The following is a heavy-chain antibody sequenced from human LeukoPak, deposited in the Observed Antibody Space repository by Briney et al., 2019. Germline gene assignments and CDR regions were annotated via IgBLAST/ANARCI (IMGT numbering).Heavy chain of an antibody. CDR1: GYTFTSYY. CDR2: INPSGGST. Sequence: ASVKVSCKASGYTFTSYYMHWVRQAPGQGLEWMGIINPSGGSTSYAQKFQGRVTMTRDTSTSTVYMELSSLRSEDTAVYSCARGSRAVYPNYSYYYGMDVWGQGTTVTVSS. D-gene: IGHD5/OR15-5a*01. CDR3: ARGSRAVYPNYSYYYGMDV. J-gene: IGHJ6*02. V-gene: IGHV1-46*01.